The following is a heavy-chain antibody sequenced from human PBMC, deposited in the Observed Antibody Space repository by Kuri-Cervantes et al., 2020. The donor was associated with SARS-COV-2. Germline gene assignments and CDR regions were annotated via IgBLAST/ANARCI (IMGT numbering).Heavy chain of an antibody. CDR2: INHSGST. J-gene: IGHJ6*02. D-gene: IGHD3-10*01. V-gene: IGHV4-34*01. CDR1: GGSFSGYY. Sequence: GSLRLSCAVYGGSFSGYYWSWIRQPPGKGLEWIGEINHSGSTNYNPSLKSRVTISVDTSKNQFSLKLSSVTAADTAVYYCATSYGGSGSYYYGMDVWGQGTTVTVSS. CDR3: ATSYGGSGSYYYGMDV.